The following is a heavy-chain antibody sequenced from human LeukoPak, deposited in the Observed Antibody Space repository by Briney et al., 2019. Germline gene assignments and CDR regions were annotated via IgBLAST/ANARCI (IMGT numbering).Heavy chain of an antibody. D-gene: IGHD3-10*01. CDR1: GFTVSNYA. V-gene: IGHV3-23*01. J-gene: IGHJ4*02. Sequence: GASLRLSCAASGFTVSNYAMYWVRQAPGKGLEWVSAISGRDDSTYYADSVKGRFTISRDNSKNTVYLQMNSLGGEDTAVYYCAREIFGSGSYPDYWGQGTLVTVSS. CDR2: ISGRDDST. CDR3: AREIFGSGSYPDY.